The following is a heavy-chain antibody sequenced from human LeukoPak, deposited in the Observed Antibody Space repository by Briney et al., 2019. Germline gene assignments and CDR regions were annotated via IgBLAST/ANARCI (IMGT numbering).Heavy chain of an antibody. V-gene: IGHV1-2*02. CDR2: INPNSGGT. Sequence: ASVKVSCKASGYTFTGYYIHWVRQAPGQGLECIGWINPNSGGTNYAQKLQGRVTMTRDTSISTAYMELSRLRSDDTAVYYCARGGAGSYFSWLDPWGQGTLVTVS. CDR1: GYTFTGYY. D-gene: IGHD3-10*01. CDR3: ARGGAGSYFSWLDP. J-gene: IGHJ5*02.